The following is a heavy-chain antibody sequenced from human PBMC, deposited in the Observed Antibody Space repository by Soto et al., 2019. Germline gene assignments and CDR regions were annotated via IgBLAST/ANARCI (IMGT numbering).Heavy chain of an antibody. J-gene: IGHJ3*02. Sequence: PSETLSLTCAVYGGSFRGYYGSWIRQPPGRGLEWIGEINHSGSTNYNPSRKSRVTISVDTSKNQFSLKLSSVTAADTAVYYCARGISSSWHHDAFDIWGQGTMVTVSS. CDR2: INHSGST. CDR1: GGSFRGYY. V-gene: IGHV4-34*01. CDR3: ARGISSSWHHDAFDI. D-gene: IGHD6-13*01.